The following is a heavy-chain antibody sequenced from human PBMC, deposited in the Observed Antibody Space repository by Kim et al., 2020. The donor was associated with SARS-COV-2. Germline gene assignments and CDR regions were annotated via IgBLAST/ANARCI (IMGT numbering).Heavy chain of an antibody. D-gene: IGHD6-19*01. CDR3: ARGEQWLIKN. V-gene: IGHV3-43*02. J-gene: IGHJ4*02. CDR1: GFTFDDYA. CDR2: ISRDGGEI. Sequence: GGSLRLSCAASGFTFDDYAIHWVRQVPGKGLEWVSQISRDGGEIKYADSVKGRFTISRDNSKKSVHLQMNSLRSEDTALYYCARGEQWLIKNWGQGTQVTVSS.